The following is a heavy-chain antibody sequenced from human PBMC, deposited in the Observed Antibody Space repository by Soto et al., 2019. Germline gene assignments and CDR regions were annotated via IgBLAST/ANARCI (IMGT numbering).Heavy chain of an antibody. Sequence: QVQLVESGGGLVKPGGSLRLSCAASGLSFGDSYMSWIRQSAGKGLEWLSYISGGSSYTKYAESVKGRFTISRDNARRSLFLQVNGLRADDTAIYYCAKTRVADSGYYFDHWGQGTMVTVSS. CDR3: AKTRVADSGYYFDH. V-gene: IGHV3-11*05. D-gene: IGHD3-10*01. J-gene: IGHJ4*02. CDR1: GLSFGDSY. CDR2: ISGGSSYT.